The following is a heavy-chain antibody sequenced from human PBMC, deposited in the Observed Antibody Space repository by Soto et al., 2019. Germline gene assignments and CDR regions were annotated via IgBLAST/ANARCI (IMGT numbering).Heavy chain of an antibody. CDR1: GYTFSSYG. V-gene: IGHV1-18*01. CDR3: ARERDDSSWSSVEYLQY. CDR2: ISGYNGNT. D-gene: IGHD6-13*01. J-gene: IGHJ1*01. Sequence: QVQLVQSGPEVKKPGASVKVSCKASGYTFSSYGISWVRQAPGQGLEWMGWISGYNGNTNYAQKFQGRVIMTTDTSTNTVFMELRSLRSDDTAINYCARERDDSSWSSVEYLQYWGQGTLVTVSS.